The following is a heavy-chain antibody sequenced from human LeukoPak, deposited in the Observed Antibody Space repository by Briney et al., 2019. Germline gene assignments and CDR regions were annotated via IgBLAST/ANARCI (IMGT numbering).Heavy chain of an antibody. CDR1: GGSISSYY. Sequence: SETLSLTCTVSGGSISSYYWSWIRQPPGKGLEWIGYIYYSGSTNYNPSLKSRVTISVDTSKNQFPLKLSSVTAADTAVYYCARVQAYGGKGYFDYWGQGTLVTVSS. CDR3: ARVQAYGGKGYFDY. D-gene: IGHD4-23*01. V-gene: IGHV4-59*01. CDR2: IYYSGST. J-gene: IGHJ4*02.